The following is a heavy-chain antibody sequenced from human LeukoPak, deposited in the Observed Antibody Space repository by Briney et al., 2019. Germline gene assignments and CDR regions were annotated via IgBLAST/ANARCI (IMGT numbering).Heavy chain of an antibody. V-gene: IGHV1-18*01. CDR1: GYTFTSYG. CDR3: ANSPTARGHTEGYAFDI. CDR2: ISANNGNT. Sequence: GASVKVSCKASGYTFTSYGISWVRQAPGQGLEWMGWISANNGNTNYAQKFQGRVTITTDTSTSTAYTELRSLRSDDTAVYYCANSPTARGHTEGYAFDIWGQGTMVTVSS. J-gene: IGHJ3*02. D-gene: IGHD1-26*01.